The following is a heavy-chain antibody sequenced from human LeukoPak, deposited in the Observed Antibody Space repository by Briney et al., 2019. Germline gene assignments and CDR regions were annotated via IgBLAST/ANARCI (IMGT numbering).Heavy chain of an antibody. V-gene: IGHV3-30*18. D-gene: IGHD3-22*01. CDR1: GFTFSSYG. CDR2: ISYDGSNK. CDR3: AKGRTHYYDSSGYPYYFDY. J-gene: IGHJ4*02. Sequence: GGSLRLSCAASGFTFSSYGMYWVRQAPGKGLEWVAVISYDGSNKYYADSVKGRFTISRDNSKNTLYLQMNSLRAEDTAVYYCAKGRTHYYDSSGYPYYFDYWGQGTLVTVSS.